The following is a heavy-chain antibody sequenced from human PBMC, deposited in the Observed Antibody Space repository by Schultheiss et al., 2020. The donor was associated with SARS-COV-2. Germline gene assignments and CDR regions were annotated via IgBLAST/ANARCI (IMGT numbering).Heavy chain of an antibody. J-gene: IGHJ6*02. CDR2: INSDGSST. Sequence: GGSLRLSCAASGFTFSSYWMHWVRQAPGKGLVWVSRINSDGSSTSYADSVKGRFTISRDNAKNTLYLQMNSLRAEDTAVYYCARVSYDSLYHYYYYGMDVWGQGTTVTVSS. D-gene: IGHD3-9*01. CDR1: GFTFSSYW. V-gene: IGHV3-74*01. CDR3: ARVSYDSLYHYYYYGMDV.